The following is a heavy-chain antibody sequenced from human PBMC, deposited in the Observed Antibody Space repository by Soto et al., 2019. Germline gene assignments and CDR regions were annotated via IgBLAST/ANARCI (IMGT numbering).Heavy chain of an antibody. CDR1: GGSISSYY. V-gene: IGHV4-59*01. Sequence: SETLYLTCTVSGGSISSYYWSWIRQPPGKGLERIGYIYYSGSTNYNPSIKSRVTITEDTSKNQFSLNLCSVTAVVLAVYYCARAYYYDSSGLLYFDYWGQGTLVTVS. CDR3: ARAYYYDSSGLLYFDY. CDR2: IYYSGST. J-gene: IGHJ4*02. D-gene: IGHD3-22*01.